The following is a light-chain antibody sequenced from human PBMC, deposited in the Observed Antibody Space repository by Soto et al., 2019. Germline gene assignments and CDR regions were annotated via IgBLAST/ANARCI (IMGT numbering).Light chain of an antibody. CDR3: QQSYDTPLNGRT. Sequence: DIQMTQSPSSLSGSVGDRVTITCRASQSIGNYLNWYQQKPGKAPKLLIYAASSLQSGVPSRFSGSGSETDFTLTISRRHPEDLATYFCQQSYDTPLNGRTVGRGTKLEIK. CDR1: QSIGNY. J-gene: IGKJ2*02. V-gene: IGKV1-39*01. CDR2: AAS.